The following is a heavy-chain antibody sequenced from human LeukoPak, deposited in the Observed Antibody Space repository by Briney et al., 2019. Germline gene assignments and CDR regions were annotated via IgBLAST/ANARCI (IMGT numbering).Heavy chain of an antibody. D-gene: IGHD3-9*01. CDR3: ARRYYDILT. V-gene: IGHV4-59*01. CDR2: IYNSGST. J-gene: IGHJ5*02. Sequence: PSETLSLTCTVSGGSISTYYWSWIRQPPGKGLEWIGHIYNSGSTNYSPSLKSRVTISVDTSKNQFSLKLSSVTAADTAVYYCARRYYDILTWGQGTLVTVSS. CDR1: GGSISTYY.